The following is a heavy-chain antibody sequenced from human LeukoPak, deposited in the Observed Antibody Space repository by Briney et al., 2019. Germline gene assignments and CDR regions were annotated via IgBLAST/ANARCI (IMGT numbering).Heavy chain of an antibody. CDR1: GGSISNYY. V-gene: IGHV4-59*01. CDR2: IYYTGNT. CDR3: ARDYRTGFDY. J-gene: IGHJ4*02. Sequence: SETLSLTCTVSGGSISNYYWNWIRQPPGKGLEWIGYIYYTGNTNYNPSLKSRVTISVDTSKNQFSLKLSSVTAADTAVYYCARDYRTGFDYWGQGTLVTVSS. D-gene: IGHD7-27*01.